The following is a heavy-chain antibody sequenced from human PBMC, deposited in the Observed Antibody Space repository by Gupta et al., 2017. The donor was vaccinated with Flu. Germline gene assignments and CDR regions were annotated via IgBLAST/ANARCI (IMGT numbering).Heavy chain of an antibody. J-gene: IGHJ4*02. CDR2: IIPIFGTA. D-gene: IGHD2-15*01. CDR1: GGTFSSYA. Sequence: QVQLVQSGAEVKKPGSSVQASCKASGGTFSSYAISWVRQAPGQGLEWMGGIIPIFGTANYAQKFQGRVTITADKSTSTAYMELSSLRSEDTAVYYCARDSGARYCSGGSCYSCDYWGQGTLVTVSS. V-gene: IGHV1-69*06. CDR3: ARDSGARYCSGGSCYSCDY.